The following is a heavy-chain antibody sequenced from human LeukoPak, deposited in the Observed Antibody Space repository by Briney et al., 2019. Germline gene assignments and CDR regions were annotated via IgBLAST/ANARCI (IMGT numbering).Heavy chain of an antibody. V-gene: IGHV3-30*02. Sequence: GGSLRLSCAASGFTFSSYWMSWVRQAPGKGLEWVAFIRYDGSNKYYADSVKGRFTISRDNSKNTLYLQMNSLRAEDTAVYYCANLIGYSGSYKHAFDIWGQGTMVTVSS. CDR1: GFTFSSYW. D-gene: IGHD1-26*01. CDR2: IRYDGSNK. CDR3: ANLIGYSGSYKHAFDI. J-gene: IGHJ3*02.